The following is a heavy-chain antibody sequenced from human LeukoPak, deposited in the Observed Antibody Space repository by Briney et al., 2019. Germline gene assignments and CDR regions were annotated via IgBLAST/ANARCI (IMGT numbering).Heavy chain of an antibody. Sequence: GASVKVSCKASGGTFSSYAISWVRQAPGQGLEWMGGIIPIFGTANYAQKFQGRVTITADKSTSTAYMELSSLRSEDTAVYYCARARGTTSRFNPWGQGTLVTVSS. J-gene: IGHJ5*02. CDR3: ARARGTTSRFNP. D-gene: IGHD1-26*01. V-gene: IGHV1-69*06. CDR2: IIPIFGTA. CDR1: GGTFSSYA.